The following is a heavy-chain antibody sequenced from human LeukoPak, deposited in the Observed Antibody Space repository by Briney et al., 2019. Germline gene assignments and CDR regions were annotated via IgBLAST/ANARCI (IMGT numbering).Heavy chain of an antibody. Sequence: PGGSLRLSCAASGFTFDDYAMPWVRQAPGKGLEWVSGISWNSGSIGYADSVKGRFTISRDNAKNSLYLQMNSLRAEDTALYYCAKASYIAAQGPLDYWGQGTLVTVSS. D-gene: IGHD6-6*01. CDR3: AKASYIAAQGPLDY. CDR2: ISWNSGSI. V-gene: IGHV3-9*01. J-gene: IGHJ4*02. CDR1: GFTFDDYA.